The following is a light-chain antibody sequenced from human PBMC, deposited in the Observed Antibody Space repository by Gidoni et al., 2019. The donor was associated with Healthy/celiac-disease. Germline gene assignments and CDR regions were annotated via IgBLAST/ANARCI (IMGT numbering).Light chain of an antibody. CDR2: QDS. J-gene: IGLJ2*01. Sequence: SYELTTPPSVSVSPGQTARITCSGDKLGDQYACWYQQKPGQSPVLVIYQDSKRPSGIPERFSGSNSGNTATLTISGTQAMDEADYYCQAWDSSTGVVFGGGTKLTVL. CDR3: QAWDSSTGVV. V-gene: IGLV3-1*01. CDR1: KLGDQY.